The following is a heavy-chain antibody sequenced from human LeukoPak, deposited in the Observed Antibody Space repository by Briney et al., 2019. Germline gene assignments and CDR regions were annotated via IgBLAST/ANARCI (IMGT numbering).Heavy chain of an antibody. V-gene: IGHV3-23*01. J-gene: IGHJ3*02. CDR1: GFTFSSFA. Sequence: GGTLRLSCAASGFTFSSFAMSWIRQAPGKGLEWVSSIDKIGVGTYYADSVRGRFTISRDNAKNSLYLQMNSLRAEDTAVYYCAKVSLNMVNDAFDIWGQGTMVSVSS. CDR2: IDKIGVGT. D-gene: IGHD4/OR15-4a*01. CDR3: AKVSLNMVNDAFDI.